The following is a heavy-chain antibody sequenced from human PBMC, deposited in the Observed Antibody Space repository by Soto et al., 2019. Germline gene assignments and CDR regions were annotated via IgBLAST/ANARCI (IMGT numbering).Heavy chain of an antibody. D-gene: IGHD2-8*01. CDR1: GFTVSSNY. Sequence: PGGSLRLSCAASGFTVSSNYMSWVRQAPGKGLEWVSVIYSGGSTYYADSVKGRFTISRDNSKNTLYLQMNSLRAEDTAVYYCARGVLSPRSGAFDIWGQGTMVTVSS. CDR2: IYSGGST. J-gene: IGHJ3*02. V-gene: IGHV3-53*01. CDR3: ARGVLSPRSGAFDI.